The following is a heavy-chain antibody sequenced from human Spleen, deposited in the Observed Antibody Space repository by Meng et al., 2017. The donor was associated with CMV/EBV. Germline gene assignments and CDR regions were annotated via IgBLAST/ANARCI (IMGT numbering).Heavy chain of an antibody. Sequence: GSYYWSWIRQPPGKGLEWIGHIYHSGSTNYNPSLKSRVTISVDTSRNQISLKLSSVTAADTAVYYCARGESYNILTGYYPLIGAFDIWGQGTMVTVSS. J-gene: IGHJ3*02. V-gene: IGHV4-61*01. CDR3: ARGESYNILTGYYPLIGAFDI. D-gene: IGHD3-9*01. CDR2: IYHSGST. CDR1: GSYY.